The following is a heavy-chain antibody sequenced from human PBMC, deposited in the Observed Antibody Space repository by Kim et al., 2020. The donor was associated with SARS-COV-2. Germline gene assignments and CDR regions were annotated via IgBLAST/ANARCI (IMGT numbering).Heavy chain of an antibody. Sequence: SETLSLTCSVSGYSISSGYYWGWIRQPPGKRLEWIGIIYHSGSTYDNPSLRSRATISIDTSKNQFALCLRSATAADTAVYYCARLGGEGESGWYQEALDNGGQGALATVSP. J-gene: IGHJ4*02. V-gene: IGHV4-38-2*01. CDR2: IYHSGST. CDR3: ARLGGEGESGWYQEALDN. CDR1: GYSISSGYY. D-gene: IGHD6-19*01.